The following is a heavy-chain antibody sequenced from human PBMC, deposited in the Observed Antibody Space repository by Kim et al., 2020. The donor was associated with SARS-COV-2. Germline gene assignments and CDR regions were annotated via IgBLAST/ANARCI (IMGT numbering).Heavy chain of an antibody. CDR2: IYYSGST. CDR3: AGRYYYHWYFDL. J-gene: IGHJ2*01. V-gene: IGHV4-59*08. Sequence: SETLSLTCTVSGGSISSYYWSWIRQPPGKGLEWVGYIYYSGSTNYNPSFKSRVTISVNTSKNQCSLKLSSVTAADTAVYYCAGRYYYHWYFDLWGRGTLVTVSS. D-gene: IGHD3-10*01. CDR1: GGSISSYY.